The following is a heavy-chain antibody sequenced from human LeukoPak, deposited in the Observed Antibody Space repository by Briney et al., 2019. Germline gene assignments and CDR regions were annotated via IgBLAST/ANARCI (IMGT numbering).Heavy chain of an antibody. D-gene: IGHD1-14*01. CDR3: ARRKEVQTTFDC. CDR1: GVIFSNYY. CDR2: IQEDGSAT. Sequence: GGSLRLSCAASGVIFSNYYMGWVRQAPGEGLEWVANIQEDGSATYYVDSVKGRFTISRANTKNSLDLQMNSLRAEDTAVYFCARRKEVQTTFDCWGQGTLVTVSS. J-gene: IGHJ4*02. V-gene: IGHV3-7*01.